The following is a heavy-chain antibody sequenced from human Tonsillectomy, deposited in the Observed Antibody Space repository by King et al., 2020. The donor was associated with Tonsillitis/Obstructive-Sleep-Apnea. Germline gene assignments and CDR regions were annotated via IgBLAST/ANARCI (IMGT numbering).Heavy chain of an antibody. V-gene: IGHV1-18*01. CDR3: ARVRVTFGGVISYYMDV. D-gene: IGHD3-16*01. CDR1: GYTFSSYG. CDR2: ISGYNGNT. J-gene: IGHJ6*03. Sequence: QLVQSGAEVKKPGASVNVSCKASGYTFSSYGISWVRQAPGQGLEWMGWISGYNGNTNYAQKFQGRVTMTTDTSTSTSYMDLRSLRSDDTAVYYCARVRVTFGGVISYYMDVWGKGTTVTDSS.